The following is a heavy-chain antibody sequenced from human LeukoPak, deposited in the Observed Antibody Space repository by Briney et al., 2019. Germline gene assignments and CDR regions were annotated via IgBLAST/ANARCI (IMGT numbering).Heavy chain of an antibody. J-gene: IGHJ4*02. D-gene: IGHD1-26*01. V-gene: IGHV3-43*01. CDR1: GLTLVDFT. CDR3: AKASVGATRERGPYYFDY. CDR2: FIWDGGST. Sequence: GGSLRLSFAASGLTLVDFTMHWVGQARGRGLKGASLFIWDGGSTYYADSVKGRFTISRDNSKNSLYLQMNSLRTEDTALYYCAKASVGATRERGPYYFDYWGQGTLVTVSS.